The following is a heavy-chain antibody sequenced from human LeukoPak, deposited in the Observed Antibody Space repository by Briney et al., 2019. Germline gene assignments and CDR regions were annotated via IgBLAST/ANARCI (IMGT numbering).Heavy chain of an antibody. V-gene: IGHV3-23*01. CDR1: GFPFSDYA. CDR2: IKGSGGGS. Sequence: PGGSLRLSCEASGFPFSDYAMTWVRQAPGKGLEWVSSIKGSGGGSSYADSVKGRFTMTRDNSKNTVYLHMNSLRDEDTAVYHCAKDSKWVGGGFDYWGQGALVTVSS. CDR3: AKDSKWVGGGFDY. J-gene: IGHJ4*02. D-gene: IGHD3-10*01.